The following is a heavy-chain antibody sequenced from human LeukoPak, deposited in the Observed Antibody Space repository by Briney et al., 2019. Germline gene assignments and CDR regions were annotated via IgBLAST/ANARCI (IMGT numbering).Heavy chain of an antibody. CDR2: IYYSGST. D-gene: IGHD3-10*01. V-gene: IGHV4-30-4*01. Sequence: SQTLSLTCTVSGGSISSGDYYWSWIRQPPGKGLEWIGYIYYSGSTYYNPSLKSRVTISVDTSKNQFSLKLSSVTAADTAVYYCASPYGSGSTSFYYYYYGMDVWDKGTTVTVSS. J-gene: IGHJ6*04. CDR1: GGSISSGDYY. CDR3: ASPYGSGSTSFYYYYYGMDV.